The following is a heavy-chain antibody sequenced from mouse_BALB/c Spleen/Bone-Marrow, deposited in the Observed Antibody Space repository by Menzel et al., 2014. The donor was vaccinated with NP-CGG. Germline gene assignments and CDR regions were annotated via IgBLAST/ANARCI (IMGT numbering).Heavy chain of an antibody. J-gene: IGHJ4*01. Sequence: VKLVESGPGLVAPSQSLSIPCTVSGFSLTDYGINWVRQPPGKGLEWLGMIWGDGTTDYNSALRSRLSINKDNSRSQVFLKMNSLQTDDTARYYCAREKYGNYYAMGYWGQGTSVTVSS. V-gene: IGHV2-6-7*01. CDR2: IWGDGTT. D-gene: IGHD2-10*02. CDR3: AREKYGNYYAMGY. CDR1: GFSLTDYG.